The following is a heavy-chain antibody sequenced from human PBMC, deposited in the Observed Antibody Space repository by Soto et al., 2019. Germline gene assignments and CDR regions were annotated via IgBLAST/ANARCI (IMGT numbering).Heavy chain of an antibody. CDR3: VRARGYCGYVYY. V-gene: IGHV1-18*01. CDR1: GYTFTSYG. Sequence: VQLVQSGAEVKKPGASVKVSCKASGYTFTSYGISWVRQAPGQGLEWMGWISAYNGNTNYAQNLQGRVTMTTDTSTSTAYMELRNLISDDTAVYFCVRARGYCGYVYYWGQGTLVTVSS. J-gene: IGHJ4*02. D-gene: IGHD2-21*01. CDR2: ISAYNGNT.